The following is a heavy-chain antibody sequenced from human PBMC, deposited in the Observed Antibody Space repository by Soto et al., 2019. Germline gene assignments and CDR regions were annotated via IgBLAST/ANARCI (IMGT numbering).Heavy chain of an antibody. CDR3: ARDHSSLGTDV. D-gene: IGHD6-13*01. V-gene: IGHV3-21*01. CDR2: ISSSSSYI. Sequence: PGGSQRLSCAASGFTFSSYSMNWVRQAPGKGLEWVSSISSSSSYIYYADSVKGRFTISRDNAKNSLYLQMNSLRAEDTAVYYCARDHSSLGTDVWGQGTTVTVSS. J-gene: IGHJ6*02. CDR1: GFTFSSYS.